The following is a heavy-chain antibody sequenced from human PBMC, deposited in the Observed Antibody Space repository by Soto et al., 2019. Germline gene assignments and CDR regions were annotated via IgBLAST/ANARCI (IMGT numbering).Heavy chain of an antibody. CDR3: ARAGGDYLYTYYSYYYGLDV. J-gene: IGHJ6*02. Sequence: QVQLQESGPGLVKPSETLSLTCTVSGGSISSYFWSWIRQPAGKGLAWIGRIYTSGSTNYNPSLQSRVPMSADTAKNQFSLKLSSVTAADTAVYYCARAGGDYLYTYYSYYYGLDVWGQGTTVTVSS. CDR1: GGSISSYF. D-gene: IGHD4-17*01. CDR2: IYTSGST. V-gene: IGHV4-4*07.